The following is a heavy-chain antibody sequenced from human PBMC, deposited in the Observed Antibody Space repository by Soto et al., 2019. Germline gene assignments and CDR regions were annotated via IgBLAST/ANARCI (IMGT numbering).Heavy chain of an antibody. V-gene: IGHV1-3*01. CDR3: ARGSSSSWYYYYYGMDV. CDR1: GYTFTSYA. CDR2: INAGNGNT. D-gene: IGHD6-13*01. Sequence: ASVKVSCKASGYTFTSYAMHWVPQAPGQRLEWMGWINAGNGNTKYSQKFQGRVTITRDTSASTAYMELSSLRSEDTAVYYCARGSSSSWYYYYYGMDVWGQGTTVTVSS. J-gene: IGHJ6*02.